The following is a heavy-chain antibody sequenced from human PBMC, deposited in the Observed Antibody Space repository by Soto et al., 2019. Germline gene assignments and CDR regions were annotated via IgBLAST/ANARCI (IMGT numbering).Heavy chain of an antibody. CDR1: GYTFTSYG. D-gene: IGHD4-17*01. CDR3: ARVGLGTVTTSNDY. J-gene: IGHJ4*02. V-gene: IGHV1-18*01. CDR2: ISAYNGIT. Sequence: ASVKVSCKASGYTFTSYGISWVRQAPGQGLEWMGWISAYNGITNYAQKLQGRVTMTTDTSTSTAYMELRSLRSDDTAVYYCARVGLGTVTTSNDYWGQGTLVTVSS.